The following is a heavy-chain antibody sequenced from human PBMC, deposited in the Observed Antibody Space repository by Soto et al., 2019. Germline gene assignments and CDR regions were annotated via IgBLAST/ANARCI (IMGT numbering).Heavy chain of an antibody. V-gene: IGHV3-11*01. CDR1: GFTFSDYY. D-gene: IGHD1-26*01. CDR2: ISSSGSTI. J-gene: IGHJ5*02. Sequence: GGSLRLSCAASGFTFSDYYMSWIRQAPGKGLEWVSYISSSGSTIYYADSVKGRFTISRDNAKNSLYLQMNSLRAEDTAVYYCARAAPAKGAALPYNWFDPWGQGTLVTVSS. CDR3: ARAAPAKGAALPYNWFDP.